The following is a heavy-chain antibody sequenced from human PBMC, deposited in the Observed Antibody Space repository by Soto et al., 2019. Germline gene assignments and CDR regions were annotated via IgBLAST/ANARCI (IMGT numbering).Heavy chain of an antibody. CDR2: INHSGST. D-gene: IGHD2-2*01. J-gene: IGHJ5*02. CDR1: GGSFSGYY. V-gene: IGHV4-34*01. CDR3: ARVRYIVVVPAAIHRYWFAP. Sequence: PSETLSLACAVYGGSFSGYYWSWIRQPPGKGLEWIGEINHSGSTNYNPSLKSRVTISVDTSKNQFSLKLSSVTAADTAVYYCARVRYIVVVPAAIHRYWFAPWGQGTLVTVSS.